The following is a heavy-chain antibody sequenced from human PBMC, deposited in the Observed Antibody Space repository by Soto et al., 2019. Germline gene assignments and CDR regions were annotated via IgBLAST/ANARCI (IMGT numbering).Heavy chain of an antibody. V-gene: IGHV1-2*02. CDR1: GYTFSHYY. CDR2: INPNSGDT. D-gene: IGHD2-21*01. Sequence: QVHLVQSGAELKKPAASVKISCKASGYTFSHYYMHWVRQAPGQGLEWMGWINPNSGDTNYAQKFRGRVTITRDTSINTGYMELSRLTSDDTAVYYCARSVALGGGFDYWGQGTLVTVSS. CDR3: ARSVALGGGFDY. J-gene: IGHJ4*02.